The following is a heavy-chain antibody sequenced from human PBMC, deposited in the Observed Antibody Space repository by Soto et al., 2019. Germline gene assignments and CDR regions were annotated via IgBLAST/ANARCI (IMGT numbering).Heavy chain of an antibody. D-gene: IGHD3-22*01. J-gene: IGHJ4*02. Sequence: RQPPGKGLEWIGYIYYSGRTNYHPFLKSRVTISVETSKNQFSLKLSSVTAADTAVYYCARTECPYYGSSGYYNYWGQGTLVTVSS. CDR3: ARTECPYYGSSGYYNY. V-gene: IGHV4-59*01. CDR2: IYYSGRT.